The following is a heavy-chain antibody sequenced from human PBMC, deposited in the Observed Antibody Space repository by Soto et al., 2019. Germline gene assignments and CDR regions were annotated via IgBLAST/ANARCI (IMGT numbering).Heavy chain of an antibody. CDR1: GGSFSSYA. Sequence: QVQLVQSGAEVKKPGSSVKVSCKASGGSFSSYAISWVRQAPGQGLEWMGGIIPIFGTANYAQKFQGRVTITADESTSTAYMELSSLRSEDTAVYYCASSDYYGSGSYQLGDYWGQGTLVAVSS. J-gene: IGHJ4*02. D-gene: IGHD3-10*01. V-gene: IGHV1-69*01. CDR2: IIPIFGTA. CDR3: ASSDYYGSGSYQLGDY.